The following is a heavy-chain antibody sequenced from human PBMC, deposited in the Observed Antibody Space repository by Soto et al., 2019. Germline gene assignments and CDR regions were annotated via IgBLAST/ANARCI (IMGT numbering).Heavy chain of an antibody. CDR1: GYTFTSYD. Sequence: QVQLVQSGAEVKKPGPSVKVSCKASGYTFTSYDINWVRQATGQGLEWMGWMNPNSGNTGYAQKFQGRVTMTRNTSISTAYMRLSSLRSEDTAVFYCARGPIVGAADLLGYWGQGTLVTVSS. CDR2: MNPNSGNT. V-gene: IGHV1-8*01. CDR3: ARGPIVGAADLLGY. D-gene: IGHD1-26*01. J-gene: IGHJ4*02.